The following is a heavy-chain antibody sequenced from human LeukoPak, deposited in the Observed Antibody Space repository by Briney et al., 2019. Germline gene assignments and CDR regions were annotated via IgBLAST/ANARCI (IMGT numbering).Heavy chain of an antibody. V-gene: IGHV4-59*12. CDR3: ARRLRHYDIVTGYYTYFDR. CDR1: GGSISSYY. D-gene: IGHD3-9*01. CDR2: VHYSGST. J-gene: IGHJ4*02. Sequence: SETLSLTCTVSGGSISSYYWSWIRQPPGKGPEWIGCVHYSGSTNYNPSLKSRVTISVDMAKNQFSLKLTSVTAADTAVYYCARRLRHYDIVTGYYTYFDRWGQGTLVTVSS.